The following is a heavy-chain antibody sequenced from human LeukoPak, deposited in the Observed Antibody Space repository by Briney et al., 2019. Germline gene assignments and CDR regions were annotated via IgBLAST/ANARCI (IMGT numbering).Heavy chain of an antibody. CDR3: VRRDITSRYVVWFDP. J-gene: IGHJ5*02. Sequence: GESLKISCKGSGYRFTSYWIGWVRQIPGKGLELMGIIYPGDSDIRYSPSFQGQVTISADKSINTAYLQWSSLKASDTAIYYCVRRDITSRYVVWFDPWGQGTPVTVSS. CDR1: GYRFTSYW. D-gene: IGHD2-2*01. CDR2: IYPGDSDI. V-gene: IGHV5-51*01.